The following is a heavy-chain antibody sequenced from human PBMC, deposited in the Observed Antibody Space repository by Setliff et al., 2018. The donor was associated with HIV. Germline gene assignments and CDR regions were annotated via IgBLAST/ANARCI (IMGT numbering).Heavy chain of an antibody. CDR1: GDTFTTYD. CDR2: FDPEDDET. Sequence: ASVKVSCKASGDTFTTYDINWVRQAPGEGLEWVGGFDPEDDETVYAEKFQGRVTMTEDTSTDTAYMALSSLGSEDTAMYYCATSGFYDILTGPTPGAFDIWGQGTLVTVSS. CDR3: ATSGFYDILTGPTPGAFDI. V-gene: IGHV1-24*01. D-gene: IGHD3-9*01. J-gene: IGHJ3*02.